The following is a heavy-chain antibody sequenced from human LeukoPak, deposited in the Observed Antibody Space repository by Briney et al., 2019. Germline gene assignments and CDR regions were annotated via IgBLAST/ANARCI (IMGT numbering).Heavy chain of an antibody. CDR1: GFTFSSYS. Sequence: GGSLRLSCAASGFTFSSYSMNWVRQAPGKGLEWVAVIWYDGSNKYYADSVKGRFTISRDNSKNMLYLEMNSLRAEDTAVYYCARDPSLRVTLDYWGQGTLVTVSS. J-gene: IGHJ4*02. CDR2: IWYDGSNK. V-gene: IGHV3-33*08. CDR3: ARDPSLRVTLDY. D-gene: IGHD5/OR15-5a*01.